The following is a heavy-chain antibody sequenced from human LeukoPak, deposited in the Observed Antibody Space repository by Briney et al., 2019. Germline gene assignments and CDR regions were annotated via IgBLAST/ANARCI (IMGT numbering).Heavy chain of an antibody. CDR1: GFTFSDYY. CDR2: ISSSGSTI. CDR3: ARLQHFGGYSYEGRPVDY. D-gene: IGHD5-18*01. Sequence: PGGSLRLSCAASGFTFSDYYMSWIRQAPGKGLEWVSYISSSGSTIYYADSVKGRFTISRDNAKNSLYLQMNSLRAEDTAVYYCARLQHFGGYSYEGRPVDYWGQGTLVTVSS. V-gene: IGHV3-11*04. J-gene: IGHJ4*02.